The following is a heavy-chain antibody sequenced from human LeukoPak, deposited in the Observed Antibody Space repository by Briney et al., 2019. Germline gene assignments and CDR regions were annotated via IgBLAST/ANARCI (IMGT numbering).Heavy chain of an antibody. CDR3: AREGIAARPGLFDY. D-gene: IGHD6-6*01. Sequence: PETLCFTCADDGGSFSGDCWSWIRQPPGKGLEWIGEINHSGSTNYNPSLKSRVTISVDTSKNQFSLKLSSVTAADTAVYYCAREGIAARPGLFDYWGQGTLVTVSS. CDR1: GGSFSGDC. CDR2: INHSGST. V-gene: IGHV4-34*01. J-gene: IGHJ4*02.